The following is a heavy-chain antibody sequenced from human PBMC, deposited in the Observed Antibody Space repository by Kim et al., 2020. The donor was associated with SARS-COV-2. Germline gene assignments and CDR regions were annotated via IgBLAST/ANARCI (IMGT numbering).Heavy chain of an antibody. D-gene: IGHD3-10*01. Sequence: GGSLRLSCAASGFTFSSYGMHWVRQAPGKGLEWVAVIWYDGSNKYYADSVKGRFTISRDNSKNTLYLQMNSLRAEDTAVYYGARNADGSGSSYFDYWGQGTLVTVSS. CDR3: ARNADGSGSSYFDY. CDR1: GFTFSSYG. CDR2: IWYDGSNK. V-gene: IGHV3-33*01. J-gene: IGHJ4*02.